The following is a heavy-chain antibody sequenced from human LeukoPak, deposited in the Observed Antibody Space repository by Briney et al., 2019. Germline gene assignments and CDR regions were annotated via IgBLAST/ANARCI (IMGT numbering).Heavy chain of an antibody. CDR1: GYTFTAYY. Sequence: ASVKVSCKTSGYTFTAYYMHWVRRAPGQGLEWMGWINPNSGGTNYAQKFQGRVTMTRDTSISTAYMELSRLRSDDTAVYYCARVPDILTGYFPYWGQGTLVTVSS. J-gene: IGHJ4*02. V-gene: IGHV1-2*02. D-gene: IGHD3-9*01. CDR2: INPNSGGT. CDR3: ARVPDILTGYFPY.